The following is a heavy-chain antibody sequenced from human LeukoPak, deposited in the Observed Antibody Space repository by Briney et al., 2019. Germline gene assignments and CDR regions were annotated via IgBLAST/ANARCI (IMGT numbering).Heavy chain of an antibody. CDR3: ARGSPYYYDSSGYYAGYYFDY. Sequence: GGSLRLSCAASGFTFSSYWMSWVRQAPGKGLEWVANIKQDGSEKYYVDSVKGRFTISRDNAKNSLYLQMNSLRAEDTAVYYCARGSPYYYDSSGYYAGYYFDYWGQGTLVTVSS. CDR1: GFTFSSYW. D-gene: IGHD3-22*01. V-gene: IGHV3-7*01. J-gene: IGHJ4*02. CDR2: IKQDGSEK.